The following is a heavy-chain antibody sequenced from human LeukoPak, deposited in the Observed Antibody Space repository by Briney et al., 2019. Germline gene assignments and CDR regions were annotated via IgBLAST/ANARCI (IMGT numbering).Heavy chain of an antibody. CDR3: PRDIVWLQMGY. D-gene: IGHD5-24*01. Sequence: PGGSLRLSCAASGFVFSSYWVMGVRQAPGEGVEGVASIGKEGSEKSYVGAVKGRFPIPRHNARNSLYLQMSSLRVDDTAVYYCPRDIVWLQMGYWGQGTLLSVSS. CDR1: GFVFSSYW. J-gene: IGHJ4*02. CDR2: IGKEGSEK. V-gene: IGHV3-7*01.